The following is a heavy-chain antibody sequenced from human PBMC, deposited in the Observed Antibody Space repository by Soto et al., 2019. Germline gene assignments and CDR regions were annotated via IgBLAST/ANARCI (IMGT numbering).Heavy chain of an antibody. V-gene: IGHV3-21*06. Sequence: PGGSLRLSCAASGFTFTRYSMNWVRQAPGKGLEWVSSIGSTTNYIYYGDSMKGRFTISRDNAKNSLYLEMNSLRAEDTAVYYCARESEDLASNFDYWGQGTLVTSPQ. CDR1: GFTFTRYS. CDR3: ARESEDLASNFDY. J-gene: IGHJ4*02. CDR2: IGSTTNYI.